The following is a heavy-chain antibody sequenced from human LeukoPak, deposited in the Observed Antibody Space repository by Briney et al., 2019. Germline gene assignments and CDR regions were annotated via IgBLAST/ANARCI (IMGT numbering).Heavy chain of an antibody. D-gene: IGHD6-13*01. J-gene: IGHJ4*02. CDR1: GFTFSSYG. V-gene: IGHV3-30*02. CDR3: ARGVMGIAAADY. Sequence: GGSLRLSCAASGFTFSSYGMHWVRQAPGKGLEWVAFIRYDGSNKYYADSVRGRFTISRDNSKNTLYLQMNSLRAEDTAVYYCARGVMGIAAADYWGQGTLVSVSS. CDR2: IRYDGSNK.